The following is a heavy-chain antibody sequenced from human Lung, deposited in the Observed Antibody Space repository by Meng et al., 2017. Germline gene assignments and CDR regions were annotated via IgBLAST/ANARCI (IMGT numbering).Heavy chain of an antibody. J-gene: IGHJ5*02. V-gene: IGHV1-46*01. CDR3: TRDHSTADVTVWWFDP. CDR2: INPSDGYT. CDR1: GYTFTRNW. Sequence: QVQLVQSGAEVKNPGASVKVSCKASGYTFTRNWIHWVRQAPGKGLEWMGIINPSDGYTMYEQKFQDRITITGDTSTGTVYMELSGLRSEDTAVYYCTRDHSTADVTVWWFDPWGQGTLVTVSS. D-gene: IGHD4-17*01.